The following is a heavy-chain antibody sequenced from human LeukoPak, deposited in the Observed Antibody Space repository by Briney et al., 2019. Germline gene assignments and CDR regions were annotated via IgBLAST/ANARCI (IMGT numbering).Heavy chain of an antibody. CDR3: ARATIFGYFDY. CDR2: INHSGST. CDR1: GGSFSGYY. V-gene: IGHV4-34*01. Sequence: PSETLSLTCAVYGGSFSGYYWSWIRQPPGKGLEWIGEINHSGSTNYNPSLKSRVTISVDTPKNQFSLKLSSVTTADTAVYYCARATIFGYFDYWGQGTLVTVSS. D-gene: IGHD3-3*01. J-gene: IGHJ4*02.